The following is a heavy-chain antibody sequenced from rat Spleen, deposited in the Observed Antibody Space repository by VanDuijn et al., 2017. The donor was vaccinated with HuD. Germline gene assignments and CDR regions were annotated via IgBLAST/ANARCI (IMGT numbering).Heavy chain of an antibody. Sequence: EVQLVESGGGLVQPGRSLKLSCITSGFTFNYYWMTWVRQAPKKGLEWVATISYDGSSTHYPDSVKGRFTISRDNAKSTLYLQLDSLRSEDTATYYCTTDTFYDGTYYPGGFDYWGQGVMVTVSS. CDR3: TTDTFYDGTYYPGGFDY. D-gene: IGHD1-12*02. V-gene: IGHV5-29*01. CDR1: GFTFNYYW. CDR2: ISYDGSST. J-gene: IGHJ2*01.